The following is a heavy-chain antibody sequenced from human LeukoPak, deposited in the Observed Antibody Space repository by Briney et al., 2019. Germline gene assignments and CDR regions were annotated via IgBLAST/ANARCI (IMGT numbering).Heavy chain of an antibody. CDR2: ISGSGART. CDR3: AKPNYYDSSGYYWDY. Sequence: GGSLRLSCAASGFTFSTYAMSWVRQAPGKGLEWVSSISGSGARTYYADSVKGRFTISRDNSKNTLYLQMNSLRAEDTAVYYCAKPNYYDSSGYYWDYWGQGTLVTVSS. CDR1: GFTFSTYA. V-gene: IGHV3-23*01. J-gene: IGHJ4*02. D-gene: IGHD3-22*01.